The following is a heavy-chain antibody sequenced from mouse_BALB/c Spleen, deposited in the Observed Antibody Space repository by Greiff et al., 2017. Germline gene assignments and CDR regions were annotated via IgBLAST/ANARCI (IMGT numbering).Heavy chain of an antibody. CDR3: ARGAYYGDAMEY. D-gene: IGHD1-1*01. CDR1: GFNIKDTY. J-gene: IGHJ4*01. V-gene: IGHV14-3*02. Sequence: VQLKESGAELVKPGASVKLSCTASGFNIKDTYMHWVKQRPEQGLEWIGRIDPANGNTKYDPKFQGKATITADTSSNTAYLQRSSLTSEDTAVYCCARGAYYGDAMEYWGQGTSVTVSS. CDR2: IDPANGNT.